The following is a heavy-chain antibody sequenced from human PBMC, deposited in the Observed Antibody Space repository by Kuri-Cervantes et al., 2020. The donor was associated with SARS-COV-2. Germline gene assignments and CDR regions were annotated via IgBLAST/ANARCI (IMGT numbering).Heavy chain of an antibody. J-gene: IGHJ4*02. V-gene: IGHV4-61*01. Sequence: SETLSLTCTASGGSISSSSYYWSWIRQPPGKGLEWIGYIYYSGSTNYIPSLKSRVTISVDTSKNQFSLKLSSVTAADTAVYYCAHIVPKTMEFDYWGQGTLVTVAS. CDR2: IYYSGST. D-gene: IGHD3-10*01. CDR3: AHIVPKTMEFDY. CDR1: GGSISSSSYY.